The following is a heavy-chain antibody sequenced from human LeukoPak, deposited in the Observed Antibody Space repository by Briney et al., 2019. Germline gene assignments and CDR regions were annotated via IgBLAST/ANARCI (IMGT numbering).Heavy chain of an antibody. D-gene: IGHD3-3*01. CDR3: ARSSVLRFLEWLLSPFDY. Sequence: XAXGQGLEWXGXXNTNTGNPTYAQGFTGRFVFSLDTSVSTAYLQISSLKAEDTAVYYCARSSVLRFLEWLLSPFDYWGQGTLVTVSS. CDR2: XNTNTGNP. J-gene: IGHJ4*02. V-gene: IGHV7-4-1*02.